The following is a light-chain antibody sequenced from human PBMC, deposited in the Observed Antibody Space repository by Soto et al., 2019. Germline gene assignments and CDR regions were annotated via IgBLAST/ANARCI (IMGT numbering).Light chain of an antibody. V-gene: IGLV2-14*01. J-gene: IGLJ3*02. CDR2: EVS. CDR1: SSDIGYYNY. Sequence: QSALTQPASVSGSPGQWITISCTGTSSDIGYYNYVSWYRQDPGKAPKLILYEVSNRPSGVSNRFSGSKSGNTASLTISGLQAEDEPDYYCSSYTRSSTLVVFGGGTKLTVL. CDR3: SSYTRSSTLVV.